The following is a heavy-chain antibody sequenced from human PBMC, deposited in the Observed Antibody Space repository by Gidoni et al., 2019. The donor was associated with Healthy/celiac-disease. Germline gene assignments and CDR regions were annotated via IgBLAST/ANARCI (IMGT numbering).Heavy chain of an antibody. D-gene: IGHD5-12*01. V-gene: IGHV3-23*01. CDR3: ALGGYSGTTDGGFDY. J-gene: IGHJ4*02. CDR2: ISGSGGST. CDR1: GFTFSSYA. Sequence: VQLLESGGGLVQPGGSLRLSCAASGFTFSSYAMSWVRQAHGKGLEWVSAISGSGGSTYYADSVKGRFTISRDNSKNTLYLQMNSLRAEDTAVYYCALGGYSGTTDGGFDYWGQGTLVTVSS.